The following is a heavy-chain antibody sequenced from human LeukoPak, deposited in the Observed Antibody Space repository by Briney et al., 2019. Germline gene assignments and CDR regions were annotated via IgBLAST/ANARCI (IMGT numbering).Heavy chain of an antibody. CDR1: GGSFSGYY. J-gene: IGHJ6*03. CDR2: INHSGST. D-gene: IGHD3-10*01. V-gene: IGHV4-34*01. CDR3: ALSTGSLKYYYYYYMDV. Sequence: SETLSLTCAVYGGSFSGYYWSWIRQPPGKGLEWIGEINHSGSTNYNPSLKSRVTISVDTSKNQFSLKLSSVTAADTAVYYCALSTGSLKYYYYYYMDVWGKGTTVTVSS.